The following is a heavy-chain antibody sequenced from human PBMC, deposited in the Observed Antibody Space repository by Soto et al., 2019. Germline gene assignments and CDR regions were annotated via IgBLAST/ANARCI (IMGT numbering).Heavy chain of an antibody. J-gene: IGHJ4*02. CDR1: GGSISSSSYY. D-gene: IGHD4-17*01. CDR3: ARQVDYGDPKDDFDY. V-gene: IGHV4-39*01. CDR2: IYYRGST. Sequence: SETLSLTCTVSGGSISSSSYYWGWIRQPPGKGLEWIGSIYYRGSTYYNPSLKSRVTISVDTSKNQFSLKLSSVTAADTAVYYCARQVDYGDPKDDFDYWGQGTLVTVSS.